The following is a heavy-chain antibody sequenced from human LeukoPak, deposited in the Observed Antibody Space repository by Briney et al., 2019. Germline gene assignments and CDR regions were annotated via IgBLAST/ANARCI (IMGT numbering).Heavy chain of an antibody. CDR2: ISVSGGST. V-gene: IGHV3-23*01. Sequence: GGSLRLSCAASGFTFSIYPMTWARQAPGKGLEWVSAISVSGGSTYYADSVKGRFTISRDNAKLYLQMNSLRAEDTAVYYCAGGQGWHFDLWGRGTLITVSS. D-gene: IGHD2-15*01. CDR1: GFTFSIYP. J-gene: IGHJ2*01. CDR3: AGGQGWHFDL.